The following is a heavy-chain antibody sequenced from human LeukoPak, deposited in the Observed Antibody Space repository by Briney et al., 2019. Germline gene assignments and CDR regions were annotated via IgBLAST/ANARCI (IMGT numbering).Heavy chain of an antibody. J-gene: IGHJ4*02. D-gene: IGHD4-17*01. Sequence: GESLKISCQASGYSFSNYWIGWVRQMPGKGLEWMGVIYPGDSDTRYSPSFQGQVTISADKSISTAYLQWSSLKASDTAMYYCARRDFYGDYYFDYWGQGTLVTVSS. CDR2: IYPGDSDT. V-gene: IGHV5-51*01. CDR3: ARRDFYGDYYFDY. CDR1: GYSFSNYW.